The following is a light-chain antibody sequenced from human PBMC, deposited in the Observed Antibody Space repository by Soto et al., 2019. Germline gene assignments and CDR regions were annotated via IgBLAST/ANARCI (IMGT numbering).Light chain of an antibody. CDR2: DAS. V-gene: IGKV3-11*01. J-gene: IGKJ1*01. CDR3: QKRSNWLPWT. Sequence: EIVLTQSPATLSLSPGERATLSCRASQSVSSYLAWYQQKTGQAPRLLIYDASNRATGIPARFSGSGSGTDFPLTISSQDHEDFADYYCQKRSNWLPWTFGQGTKVEIK. CDR1: QSVSSY.